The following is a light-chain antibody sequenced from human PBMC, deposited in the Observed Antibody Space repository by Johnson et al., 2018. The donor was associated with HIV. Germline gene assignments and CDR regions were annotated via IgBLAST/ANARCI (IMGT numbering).Light chain of an antibody. V-gene: IGLV1-51*02. J-gene: IGLJ1*01. CDR1: SSNIGNNY. CDR2: ENT. CDR3: ATWDSGLSGGLYL. Sequence: QSVLTQPPSVSAAPGQKVTISCSGSSSNIGNNYVSWYQQLPGTAPKLLIYENTQRPSGIPDRFSGSKSGASATLGITGLQTGDEADYYCATWDSGLSGGLYLFGTGTKVTVL.